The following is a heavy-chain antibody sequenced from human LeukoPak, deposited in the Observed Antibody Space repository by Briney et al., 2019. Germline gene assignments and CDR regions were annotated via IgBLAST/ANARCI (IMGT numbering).Heavy chain of an antibody. J-gene: IGHJ4*02. CDR1: GGSFSGYY. D-gene: IGHD2-2*01. CDR2: INHSGST. CDR3: AREKAKGYCSSTSCYPDY. V-gene: IGHV4-34*01. Sequence: PSETLSLTCAVYGGSFSGYYWSWIRQPPGKGLEWIGEINHSGSTNYNPSLKSRVTISVDTSKNQFSLKLSSVTAADTAVYYCAREKAKGYCSSTSCYPDYWGQGTLVTVSS.